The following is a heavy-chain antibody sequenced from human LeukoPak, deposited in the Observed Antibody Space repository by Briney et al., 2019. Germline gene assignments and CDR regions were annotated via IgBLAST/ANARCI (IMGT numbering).Heavy chain of an antibody. D-gene: IGHD3-22*01. CDR2: IYTGGNT. J-gene: IGHJ5*02. Sequence: PGGSLRLSCAASGITVTSNYMSWVRRAPGRGLEWVSVIYTGGNTYYADSVKGRFTISRDNSKNTLFLQMNSLRAEDTALYYCAKGSSGYFVDLWGQGTLVTVSS. V-gene: IGHV3-66*01. CDR3: AKGSSGYFVDL. CDR1: GITVTSNY.